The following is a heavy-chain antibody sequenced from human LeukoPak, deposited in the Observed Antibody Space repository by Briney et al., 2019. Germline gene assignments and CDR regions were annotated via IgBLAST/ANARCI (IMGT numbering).Heavy chain of an antibody. V-gene: IGHV3-72*01. D-gene: IGHD6-19*01. J-gene: IGHJ4*02. CDR3: ARGDSSGWYAFDY. Sequence: GGSLRLSCAASGFKFSSYSMNWVRQAPGKGLEWVGRTRNKANSYTTEYAASVKGRFTISRDDSKNSLYLQMNSLKTEDTAVYYCARGDSSGWYAFDYWGQGTLVTVSS. CDR1: GFKFSSYS. CDR2: TRNKANSYTT.